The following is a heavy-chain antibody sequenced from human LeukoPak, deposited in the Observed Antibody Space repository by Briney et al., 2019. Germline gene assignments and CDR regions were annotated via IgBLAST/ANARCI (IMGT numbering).Heavy chain of an antibody. CDR3: VRDQFS. CDR2: TYSGET. V-gene: IGHV3-66*01. Sequence: AGGSLRLSCAASGLTVSNNYMSWVRQAPGRLEWLSVTYSGETQYADSVKGRFTISRDDSKNTLYLQMNSLRAEDTAIYYCVRDQFSWGQGTTVTVSS. D-gene: IGHD3-3*01. J-gene: IGHJ6*02. CDR1: GLTVSNNY.